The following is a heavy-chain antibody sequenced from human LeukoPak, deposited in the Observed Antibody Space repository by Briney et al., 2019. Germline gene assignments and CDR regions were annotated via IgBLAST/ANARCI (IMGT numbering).Heavy chain of an antibody. CDR3: AREPSKVDY. J-gene: IGHJ4*02. Sequence: GGSLRLSCAASGFTFSSDSMNWVCQAPGKGLEWVSSISSSSSYIYYADSVKGRFTISRDNAKNSLYLQMNSLRAEDTAVYYCAREPSKVDYWGQGTLVTVSS. CDR1: GFTFSSDS. V-gene: IGHV3-21*01. CDR2: ISSSSSYI.